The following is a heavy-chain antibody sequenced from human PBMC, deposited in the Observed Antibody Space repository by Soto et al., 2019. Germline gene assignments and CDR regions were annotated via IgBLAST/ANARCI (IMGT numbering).Heavy chain of an antibody. J-gene: IGHJ4*02. V-gene: IGHV1-69*12. CDR1: GGTFSSYA. D-gene: IGHD4-17*01. CDR3: EMTTVTGFDY. CDR2: IIPIFGTA. Sequence: QVQLVQSGAEVKKPGSSVKVSCKASGGTFSSYAISWVRQAPGQGLEWMGGIIPIFGTANYAQKFQCRVTITADDTRSAAYMALSSMRSEDTAVSSCEMTTVTGFDYWGQGSLVTVSS.